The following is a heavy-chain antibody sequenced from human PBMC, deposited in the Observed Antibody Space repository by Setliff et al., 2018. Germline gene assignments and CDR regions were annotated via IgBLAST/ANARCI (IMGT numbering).Heavy chain of an antibody. CDR1: GFTFSSYA. D-gene: IGHD3-22*01. CDR3: ARVGRVGYYESFQY. J-gene: IGHJ1*01. V-gene: IGHV3-23*01. Sequence: QPGGSLRLSCAASGFTFSSYAMSWVRQAPGKGLEWVSAISGSGGSTYYADSVKGRFTISRDISTSTLYLHMNSLRAEDTAVYYCARVGRVGYYESFQYWGQGTLVTVSS. CDR2: ISGSGGST.